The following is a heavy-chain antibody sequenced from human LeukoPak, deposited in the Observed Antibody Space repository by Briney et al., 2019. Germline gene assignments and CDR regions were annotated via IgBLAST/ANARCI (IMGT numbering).Heavy chain of an antibody. CDR3: ARGRVGAHY. Sequence: PGGSLRLSCAASGFTFSSYAMSWVRQAPGKGLEWVSAISGSGGSTYYADSVKGRFTISRDNSKNTLYLQMNSLRAEDTALYHCARGRVGAHYWGQGTLVTVSS. J-gene: IGHJ4*02. D-gene: IGHD1-26*01. CDR2: ISGSGGST. V-gene: IGHV3-23*01. CDR1: GFTFSSYA.